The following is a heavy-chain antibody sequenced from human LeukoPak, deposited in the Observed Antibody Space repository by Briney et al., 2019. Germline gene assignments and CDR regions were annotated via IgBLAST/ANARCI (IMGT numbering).Heavy chain of an antibody. CDR3: ARDPSPGYDFWSGYWNP. CDR2: IIPILGIA. J-gene: IGHJ5*02. D-gene: IGHD3-3*01. CDR1: GYPFASYG. Sequence: ASVKVSCKASGYPFASYGISWVRQAPGQGLEWMGRIIPILGIANYAQKFQGRVTITADKSTSTAYMELSSLRSEDTAVYYCARDPSPGYDFWSGYWNPWGQGTLVTVSS. V-gene: IGHV1-69*04.